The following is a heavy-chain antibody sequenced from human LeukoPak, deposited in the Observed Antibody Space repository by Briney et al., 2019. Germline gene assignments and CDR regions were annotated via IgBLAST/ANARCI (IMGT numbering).Heavy chain of an antibody. D-gene: IGHD2-15*01. Sequence: PSETLSLTCTVSGYSISSGYFWGWIRQAPGKGLEWIVSMSYSGHTYYNPSLKSRVTTSIDTSKNQLSLNLKSVTAADTAVYYCARDRDVDDFDSWGHGTLVTVSS. CDR1: GYSISSGYF. CDR2: MSYSGHT. V-gene: IGHV4-38-2*02. J-gene: IGHJ4*01. CDR3: ARDRDVDDFDS.